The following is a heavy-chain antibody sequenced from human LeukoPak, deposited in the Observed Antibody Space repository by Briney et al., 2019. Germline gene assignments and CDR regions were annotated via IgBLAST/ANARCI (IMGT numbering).Heavy chain of an antibody. CDR2: ISSSSSYT. V-gene: IGHV3-11*06. D-gene: IGHD3-10*01. CDR3: ARDVRYYGSGSYYDWFDP. Sequence: PGESLRLSCAASGFNFSDYYMSWIRQAPGKGLEWVSYISSSSSYTKYADSVKGRFTISSDNAKNSLYLQMNSLRAEDTAVYYCARDVRYYGSGSYYDWFDPWGQGTLVTVSS. J-gene: IGHJ5*02. CDR1: GFNFSDYY.